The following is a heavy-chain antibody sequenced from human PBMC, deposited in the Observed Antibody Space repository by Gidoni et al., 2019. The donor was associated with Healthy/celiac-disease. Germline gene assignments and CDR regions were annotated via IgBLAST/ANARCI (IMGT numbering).Heavy chain of an antibody. D-gene: IGHD6-25*01. CDR3: ARDLQAPRPHGGANGMDV. CDR1: GFTFSSYS. CDR2: ISSSSSTI. Sequence: EVQLVESGGGLVQPGGSLRLSCAASGFTFSSYSMNWVRQAPGKGLEWVSYISSSSSTIYYADSVKGRFTISRDNAKNSLYLQMNSLRAEDTAVYYCARDLQAPRPHGGANGMDVWGQGTTVTVSS. J-gene: IGHJ6*02. V-gene: IGHV3-48*04.